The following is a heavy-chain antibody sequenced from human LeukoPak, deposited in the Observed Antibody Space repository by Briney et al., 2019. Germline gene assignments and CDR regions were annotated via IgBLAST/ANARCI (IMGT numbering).Heavy chain of an antibody. CDR3: ARWKQLVRSPFDP. Sequence: LSLTCTVSGGSISSSSYYWGWIRQAPGKGLEWVSYISSSGSSIDYADSVKGRFIISRDNAKNSLYLQMNSLRVEDTAVYYCARWKQLVRSPFDPWGQGTLITVSS. J-gene: IGHJ5*02. CDR1: GGSISSSSYY. V-gene: IGHV3-11*04. CDR2: ISSSGSSI. D-gene: IGHD6-13*01.